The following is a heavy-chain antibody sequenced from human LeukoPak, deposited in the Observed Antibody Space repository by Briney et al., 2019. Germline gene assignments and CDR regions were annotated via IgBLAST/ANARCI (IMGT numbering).Heavy chain of an antibody. CDR1: GGSISSYY. D-gene: IGHD3-3*01. CDR3: ARDRIFGVVITPYYYYYGMDV. V-gene: IGHV4-4*07. Sequence: SETLSLTCTVSGGSISSYYWSWIRQPAGKGLEWIGRIYTSGSTNYNPSLKNRVTMSVDTSKNQFSLKLSSVTAADTAVYYCARDRIFGVVITPYYYYYGMDVWGQGTTVTVSS. J-gene: IGHJ6*02. CDR2: IYTSGST.